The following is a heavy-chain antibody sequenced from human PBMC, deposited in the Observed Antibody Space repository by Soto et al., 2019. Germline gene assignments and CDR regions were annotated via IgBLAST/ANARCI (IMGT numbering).Heavy chain of an antibody. V-gene: IGHV4-59*01. Sequence: SETLSLTCIVSGGSISNYYWSWIRQPPGKGLEWIGYIYYRGSTNYNPSLKSRVTISVDTSKNQFSLKLSSLTAADTAVYYCARGGYNWNDVTDYWGQGTLVTVSS. CDR3: ARGGYNWNDVTDY. J-gene: IGHJ4*02. D-gene: IGHD1-20*01. CDR2: IYYRGST. CDR1: GGSISNYY.